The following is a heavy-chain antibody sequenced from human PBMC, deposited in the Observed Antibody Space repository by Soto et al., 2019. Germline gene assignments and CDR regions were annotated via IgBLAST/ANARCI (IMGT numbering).Heavy chain of an antibody. V-gene: IGHV1-69*12. CDR1: GGTFSSYA. D-gene: IGHD6-13*01. CDR3: ARAPYSSSWYPLSAEYFQH. J-gene: IGHJ1*01. CDR2: IIPIFGTA. Sequence: QVQLVQSGAEVKKPGSSVMVSCKASGGTFSSYAISWVRQAPGQGLEWMGGIIPIFGTANYAQKFQGRVTITADESTSTAYMELSSLRSEDTAVYYCARAPYSSSWYPLSAEYFQHWGQGTLVTVSS.